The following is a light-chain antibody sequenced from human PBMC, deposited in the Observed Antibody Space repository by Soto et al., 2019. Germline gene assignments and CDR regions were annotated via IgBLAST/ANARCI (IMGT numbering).Light chain of an antibody. V-gene: IGKV1-8*01. CDR2: AAS. Sequence: AIRMTQSPSSLSASTGDRVTITCRASQGISSYLAWYQQKPGKAPKLLIYAASTLQSGVPSRFSGSGSGTDFTLTISCLQSADFATYYCQQYYSYLRTFGQGTNVEIK. CDR3: QQYYSYLRT. CDR1: QGISSY. J-gene: IGKJ1*01.